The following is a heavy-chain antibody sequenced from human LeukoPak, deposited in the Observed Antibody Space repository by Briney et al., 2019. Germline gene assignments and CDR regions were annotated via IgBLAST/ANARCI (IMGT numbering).Heavy chain of an antibody. V-gene: IGHV4-61*08. Sequence: SETLSLTCTVSGGSISSGGYYWSWIRQPPGKGLEWIGYIYYSGSTNYNPSLKSRVTISVDTSKNQFSLKLSSVTAADTAVYYCARGAVTADEMVYWGQGTLVTVSS. CDR1: GGSISSGGYY. J-gene: IGHJ4*02. D-gene: IGHD6-19*01. CDR2: IYYSGST. CDR3: ARGAVTADEMVY.